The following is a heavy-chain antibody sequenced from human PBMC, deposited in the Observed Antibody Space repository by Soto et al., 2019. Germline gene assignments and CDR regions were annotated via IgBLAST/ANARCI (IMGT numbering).Heavy chain of an antibody. D-gene: IGHD2-15*01. Sequence: PGGSLRLSCAASGFTFSSYAMSWVRQAPGKGLEWVSAISGSGGSTYYADSVKGRFTISRDNSKNTLYLQMNSLTAEDTAVYYYAKDCSGGSCYDYWGRGTLVTVAS. CDR1: GFTFSSYA. CDR3: AKDCSGGSCYDY. V-gene: IGHV3-23*01. J-gene: IGHJ4*02. CDR2: ISGSGGST.